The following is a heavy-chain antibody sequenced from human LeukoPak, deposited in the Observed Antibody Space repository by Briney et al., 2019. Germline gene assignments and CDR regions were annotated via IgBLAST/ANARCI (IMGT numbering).Heavy chain of an antibody. D-gene: IGHD5-24*01. Sequence: SVKVSCKASGGTFSSYAISWVRQAPGQGLEWMGGIIPIFGTANYAQKFQGRVTMTEDTSTDTAYMELSSLRSEDTAVYYCASVYKHGMDVWGQGTTVIVSS. CDR1: GGTFSSYA. CDR3: ASVYKHGMDV. J-gene: IGHJ6*02. CDR2: IIPIFGTA. V-gene: IGHV1-69*06.